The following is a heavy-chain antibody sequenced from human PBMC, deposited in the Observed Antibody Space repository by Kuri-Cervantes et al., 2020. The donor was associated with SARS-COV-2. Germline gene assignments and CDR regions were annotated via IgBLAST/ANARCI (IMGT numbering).Heavy chain of an antibody. CDR1: GFTFSSYG. V-gene: IGHV3-30*02. Sequence: GESLKISCAASGFTFSSYGMHWVRQAPGKGLEWVAFLRYDGGEKHYADSVKGRFTISRDNAKNTLYLQMNSLRAEDTAVYYCARGTTYGDYGIDYWGQGTLVTVSS. D-gene: IGHD4-17*01. J-gene: IGHJ4*02. CDR3: ARGTTYGDYGIDY. CDR2: LRYDGGEK.